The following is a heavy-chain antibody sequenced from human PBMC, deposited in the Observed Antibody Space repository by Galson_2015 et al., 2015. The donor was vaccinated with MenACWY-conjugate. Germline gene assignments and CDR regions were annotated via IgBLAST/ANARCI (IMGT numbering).Heavy chain of an antibody. Sequence: SVKVSCKASGYTFTSYAMHWVRQAPGQRLEWMGWINAGNGNTKYSQKFQGRVTITRDTSASTAYMELSSLRSEDTAVYYCARDQADSYYYYGMDVWGQGTTVTVSS. D-gene: IGHD3-22*01. CDR3: ARDQADSYYYYGMDV. CDR1: GYTFTSYA. V-gene: IGHV1-3*01. CDR2: INAGNGNT. J-gene: IGHJ6*02.